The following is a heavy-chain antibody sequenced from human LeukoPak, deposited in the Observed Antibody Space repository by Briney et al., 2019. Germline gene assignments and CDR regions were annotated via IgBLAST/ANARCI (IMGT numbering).Heavy chain of an antibody. Sequence: GGSLRLSCAASGFTFDDYGMSWVRQAPGKGLEWVSGINWNGGSTGYADSVKGRFTISRDNAKNSLYLQMNSLRAEDTAVYYCARDYDGEYTANFDYWGQGTLVTVSS. CDR2: INWNGGST. CDR1: GFTFDDYG. J-gene: IGHJ4*02. V-gene: IGHV3-20*04. CDR3: ARDYDGEYTANFDY. D-gene: IGHD5-18*01.